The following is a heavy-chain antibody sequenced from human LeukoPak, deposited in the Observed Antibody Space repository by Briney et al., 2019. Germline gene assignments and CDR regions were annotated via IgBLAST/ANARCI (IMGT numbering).Heavy chain of an antibody. D-gene: IGHD3-10*02. CDR1: GFTFSNYW. CDR2: INDDGSEV. CDR3: AELGITMIGGV. Sequence: GGSLRLSCAVSGFTFSNYWMTWVRQAPGKGLEWVANINDDGSEVYYVDSVKGRFTISRDNAKNSLYLQMNSLRAEDTAVYYCAELGITMIGGVWGKGTTVTISS. V-gene: IGHV3-7*01. J-gene: IGHJ6*04.